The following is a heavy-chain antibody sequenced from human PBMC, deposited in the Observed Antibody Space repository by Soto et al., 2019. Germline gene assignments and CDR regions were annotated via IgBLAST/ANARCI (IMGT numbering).Heavy chain of an antibody. CDR3: VATVYTAMGGLNYYYYVMDV. Sequence: SVKVSCKASGGTFSSYAISWVRQAPGKGLEWMGGIIPIFCTANYVQKFQGRLTITPDKSTSTHYMELSSLRSDDTPVYFFVATVYTAMGGLNYYYYVMDVWGQGTTVTVSS. J-gene: IGHJ6*02. V-gene: IGHV1-69*06. D-gene: IGHD5-18*01. CDR2: IIPIFCTA. CDR1: GGTFSSYA.